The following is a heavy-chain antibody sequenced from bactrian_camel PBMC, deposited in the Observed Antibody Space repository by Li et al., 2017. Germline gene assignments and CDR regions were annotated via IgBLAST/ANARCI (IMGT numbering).Heavy chain of an antibody. V-gene: IGHV3S36*01. J-gene: IGHJ4*01. CDR3: AAGSWVAGSLDEHDYAH. CDR2: LREGVASVNFRGVP. CDR1: GYPADTYC. D-gene: IGHD6*01. Sequence: DVQLVESGGGSVQAGESLRLSCVASGYPADTYCMGWFRLASGKEREGVPSEYLREGVASVNFRGVPTYADSVKDRFTISRDNVKNPVMVYLKMPTLKPDDTAMYYCAAGSWVAGSLDEHDYAHWGHGTQGTV.